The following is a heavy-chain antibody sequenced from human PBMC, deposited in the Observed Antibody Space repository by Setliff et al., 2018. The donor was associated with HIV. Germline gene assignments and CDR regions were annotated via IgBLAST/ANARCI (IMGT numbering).Heavy chain of an antibody. CDR3: ATFYNSGSLTSFDY. CDR1: GYTLAELS. D-gene: IGHD3-10*01. Sequence: AASVKVSCKVSGYTLAELSMHWVRQAPGKGLEWMGGFDPEDGETIYAQKFQGRVSMTEEKSTDTAYMELSSLRSDDTAVYYCATFYNSGSLTSFDYWGQGTVVTVSS. V-gene: IGHV1-24*01. CDR2: FDPEDGET. J-gene: IGHJ4*02.